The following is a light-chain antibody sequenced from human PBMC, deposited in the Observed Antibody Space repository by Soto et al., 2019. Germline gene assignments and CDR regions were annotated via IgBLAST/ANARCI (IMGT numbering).Light chain of an antibody. CDR3: SLYTISSTLV. Sequence: QSVLTQAASVSGSPGQSITISCTGTSSDVGGYNYVSWYQQHPGKAPKLMIYDVSNRPSGVSNRFSGSKSGNTASLTISGLQAEDEADYYCSLYTISSTLVFGGGTKVTVL. V-gene: IGLV2-14*01. CDR2: DVS. CDR1: SSDVGGYNY. J-gene: IGLJ2*01.